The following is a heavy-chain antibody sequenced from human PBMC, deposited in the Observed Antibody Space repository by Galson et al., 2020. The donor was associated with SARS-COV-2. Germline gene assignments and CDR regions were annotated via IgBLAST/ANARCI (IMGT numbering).Heavy chain of an antibody. CDR2: ISYDGSNK. D-gene: IGHD4-17*01. CDR1: GFTFSSYG. J-gene: IGHJ4*02. Sequence: GESLKISCAASGFTFSSYGMHWVRQAPGKGLEWVAVISYDGSNKYYADSVKGRFTISRDNSKNTLYLQMNSLRAEDTAVYYCARDPEHDYGDFSFDYWGQGTLVTVSS. CDR3: ARDPEHDYGDFSFDY. V-gene: IGHV3-30*03.